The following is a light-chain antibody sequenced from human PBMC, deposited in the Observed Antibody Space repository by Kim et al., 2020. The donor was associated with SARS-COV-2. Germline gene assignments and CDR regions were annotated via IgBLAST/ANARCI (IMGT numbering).Light chain of an antibody. CDR2: QDN. CDR3: QAWDRYTVI. J-gene: IGLJ2*01. V-gene: IGLV3-1*01. Sequence: GTPGQTASISCSGDILGNIDPYWYQRKPGQSPVLVIYQDNRRPSGIPQRFSGSNSGNTATLTISGTQVMDEADYYCQAWDRYTVIFGGGTQLTVL. CDR1: ILGNID.